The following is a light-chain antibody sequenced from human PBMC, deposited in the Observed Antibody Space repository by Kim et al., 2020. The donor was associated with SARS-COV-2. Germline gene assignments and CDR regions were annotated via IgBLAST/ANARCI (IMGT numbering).Light chain of an antibody. CDR1: QSVRGSY. CDR3: QQYGTSPWT. CDR2: DAS. V-gene: IGKV3-20*01. J-gene: IGKJ1*01. Sequence: SPGDRATLSCRASQSVRGSYLGWYQQKPGQAPRLLIYDASRRVTGIPDRFSGSGSGTDFTLTISRLEPEDFAVYYCQQYGTSPWTFGQGTKVDIK.